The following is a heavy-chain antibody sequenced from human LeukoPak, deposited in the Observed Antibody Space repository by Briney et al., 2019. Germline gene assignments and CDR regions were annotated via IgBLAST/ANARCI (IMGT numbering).Heavy chain of an antibody. CDR1: GFTFDDYA. D-gene: IGHD5-24*01. CDR2: ISWDGGST. CDR3: VKDDGRVKGHIDY. V-gene: IGHV3-43D*03. J-gene: IGHJ4*02. Sequence: GGSLRLSCAASGFTFDDYAMHWVRQAPGKGLEWVSLISWDGGSTYYADSVKGRFTISRDNSKNTVYMQMNSMRVEDTAVYYCVKDDGRVKGHIDYWGQGTPVTVS.